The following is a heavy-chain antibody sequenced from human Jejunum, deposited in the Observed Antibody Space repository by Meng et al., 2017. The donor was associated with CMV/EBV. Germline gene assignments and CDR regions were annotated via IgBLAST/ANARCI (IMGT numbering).Heavy chain of an antibody. CDR2: IHYDASSI. CDR3: ARDIKWHIDY. D-gene: IGHD2-21*01. Sequence: CAASGFTFRDYCMHWVRQAPGKGLEWVTFIHYDASSIDYADSVKGRFTVSRDNSKNTLYLQMNSLRPEDTAVYFCARDIKWHIDYWGQGMLVTVSS. V-gene: IGHV3-30*02. J-gene: IGHJ4*02. CDR1: GFTFRDYC.